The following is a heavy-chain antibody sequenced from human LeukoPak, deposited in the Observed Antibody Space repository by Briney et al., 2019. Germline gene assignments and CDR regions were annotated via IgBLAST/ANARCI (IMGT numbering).Heavy chain of an antibody. D-gene: IGHD3-3*01. V-gene: IGHV3-66*02. Sequence: GGSLRLSCAASGFTFSNAWMSWVRQAPGKGLEWVSVIYSGGSTYYADSVKGRFTISRDNSKNTLYLQMNSLRAEDTAVYYCARLKYYDFWSGYYPRYFDYWGQGTLVTVSS. CDR1: GFTFSNAW. CDR3: ARLKYYDFWSGYYPRYFDY. CDR2: IYSGGST. J-gene: IGHJ4*02.